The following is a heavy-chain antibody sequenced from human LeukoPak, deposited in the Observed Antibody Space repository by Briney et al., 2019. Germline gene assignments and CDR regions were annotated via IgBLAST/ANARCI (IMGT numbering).Heavy chain of an antibody. D-gene: IGHD3-10*01. Sequence: SSETLSLTRTVSCGSISSYYWLWIRQPAAKGLEWIGRINSNGDTVYTPSLKSRATMSLDMTNNQFSLKLSSVTAADTAVYYCARDRGLDGSDQLDSWGPGTLVTVSS. CDR1: CGSISSYY. V-gene: IGHV4-4*07. J-gene: IGHJ5*01. CDR2: INSNGDT. CDR3: ARDRGLDGSDQLDS.